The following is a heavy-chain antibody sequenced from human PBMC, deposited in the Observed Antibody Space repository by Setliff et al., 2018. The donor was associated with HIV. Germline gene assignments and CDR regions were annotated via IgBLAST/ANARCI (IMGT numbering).Heavy chain of an antibody. J-gene: IGHJ2*01. CDR1: SYSIDSGYY. D-gene: IGHD4-17*01. Sequence: PSETLSLTCAVSSYSIDSGYYWAWIRQSPGRGPEWIGSVYHGGNTYYNPSLKSRVFISVDTSKNQFSLKLSSVTAADTAVYYCASCIFGDYARYFDLWGRGTLVTVSS. CDR2: VYHGGNT. V-gene: IGHV4-38-2*01. CDR3: ASCIFGDYARYFDL.